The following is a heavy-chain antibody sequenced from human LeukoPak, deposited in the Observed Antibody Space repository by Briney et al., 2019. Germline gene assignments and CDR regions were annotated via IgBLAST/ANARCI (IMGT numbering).Heavy chain of an antibody. J-gene: IGHJ4*02. CDR2: MNPNSGNT. Sequence: ASVKVSCKASGYTFTSYDINWVRQATGQGLEWMGWMNPNSGNTGYAQKFQGRVTMTRNTSISTAYMELSSLRSEDTAVYYCVRGRYSYGLQDYWGQGTLVTVSS. V-gene: IGHV1-8*01. CDR3: VRGRYSYGLQDY. D-gene: IGHD5-18*01. CDR1: GYTFTSYD.